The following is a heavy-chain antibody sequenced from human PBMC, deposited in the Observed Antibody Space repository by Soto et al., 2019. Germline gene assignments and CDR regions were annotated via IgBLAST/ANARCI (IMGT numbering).Heavy chain of an antibody. CDR1: GFTFSSYA. J-gene: IGHJ5*02. Sequence: EVQLLESGGGLVQPGGSLRLSCAASGFTFSSYAMSWVRQAPGKGLEWVSAISGSGGSTYYADSVKGRFTISRDNSKNTLYLQMNSLSAEDTAVYSCAKDVSRSGSYLAPGCWFDPWGQGTLVTVSS. CDR2: ISGSGGST. CDR3: AKDVSRSGSYLAPGCWFDP. V-gene: IGHV3-23*01. D-gene: IGHD3-10*01.